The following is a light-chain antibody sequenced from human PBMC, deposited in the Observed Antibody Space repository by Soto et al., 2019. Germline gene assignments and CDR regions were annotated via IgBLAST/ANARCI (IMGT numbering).Light chain of an antibody. CDR1: QSVSSY. J-gene: IGKJ4*01. CDR2: DAS. V-gene: IGKV3-11*01. CDR3: QQRSNWQLT. Sequence: EIVLTQSPPTLSVSPGERATLSCRASQSVSSYLAWYQQKPGQAPRLLIYDASNRATGIPARFSGSGSGTDFTLTISSLEPEDFAVYYCQQRSNWQLTFGGGTKVEIK.